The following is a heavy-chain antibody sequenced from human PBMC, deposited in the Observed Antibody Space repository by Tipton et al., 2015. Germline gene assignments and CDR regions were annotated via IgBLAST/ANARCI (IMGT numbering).Heavy chain of an antibody. J-gene: IGHJ3*02. V-gene: IGHV4-59*12. CDR1: GASISSYY. CDR3: ARTQGYFDGSGYYYDAFDI. Sequence: TLSLTCTVSGASISSYYWTWIRQPPGKGLEWIGLIYYSGSTNYSPSLRSRVTISVDTSNNQFSLKLRSVTAADTAVYYCARTQGYFDGSGYYYDAFDIWGQGTMVTVSS. CDR2: IYYSGST. D-gene: IGHD3-22*01.